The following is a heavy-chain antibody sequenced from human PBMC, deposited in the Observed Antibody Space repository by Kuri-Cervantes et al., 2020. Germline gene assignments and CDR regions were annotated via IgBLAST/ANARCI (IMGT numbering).Heavy chain of an antibody. CDR2: IKQDGSEK. CDR1: GFTFSSYA. J-gene: IGHJ4*02. D-gene: IGHD2-2*01. Sequence: GGSLRLSCAASGFTFSSYAMHWVRQAPGKGLEWVANIKQDGSEKYYVDSVKGRFTISRDNAKNSLYLQMNSLRAEDTAVYYCARVLVVVPAAYDYWGQGTLVTVSS. CDR3: ARVLVVVPAAYDY. V-gene: IGHV3-7*01.